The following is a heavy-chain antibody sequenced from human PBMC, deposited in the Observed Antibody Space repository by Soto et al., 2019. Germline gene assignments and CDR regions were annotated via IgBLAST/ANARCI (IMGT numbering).Heavy chain of an antibody. CDR1: GGYISSGDYY. D-gene: IGHD3-3*01. CDR3: ARWWSGSRQGFDP. J-gene: IGHJ5*02. CDR2: IDYSGST. V-gene: IGHV4-31*03. Sequence: QVQLQESGPGLVKPSQTLSLTCTVSGGYISSGDYYWSWIRQHPGKGMEWIGYIDYSGSTYYNPSLKSRVTISVDTSKNQFSLKLSYVTAADTAVYYCARWWSGSRQGFDPWGQGTLVTVSS.